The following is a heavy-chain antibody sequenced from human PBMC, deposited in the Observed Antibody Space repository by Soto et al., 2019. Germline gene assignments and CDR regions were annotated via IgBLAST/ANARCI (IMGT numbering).Heavy chain of an antibody. CDR1: GYSFTDYG. J-gene: IGHJ4*02. D-gene: IGHD3-3*01. CDR3: AFLASTVGDITKIDF. V-gene: IGHV1-18*04. Sequence: ASVKVSCKASGYSFTDYGVSWVRQAPGQGLEWMGWISAYSGNTHYAQKFQDRVTMTTDASTTTAYMELRSLTSDDTAVYYCAFLASTVGDITKIDFRAQRALVTVS. CDR2: ISAYSGNT.